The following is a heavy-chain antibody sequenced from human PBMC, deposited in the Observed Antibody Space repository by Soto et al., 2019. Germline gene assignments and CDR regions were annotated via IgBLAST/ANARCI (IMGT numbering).Heavy chain of an antibody. CDR2: IWYDGSNK. J-gene: IGHJ4*02. D-gene: IGHD3-10*01. Sequence: GGSLRLSCAASGFTFSSYGMHWVRQAPGKGLEWVAVIWYDGSNKYYADSMKGRFTISRDNSKNTLYLQMNSLRAEDTAVYYCARDAGRGGTNYFDYWGQGTLVTVSS. V-gene: IGHV3-33*01. CDR3: ARDAGRGGTNYFDY. CDR1: GFTFSSYG.